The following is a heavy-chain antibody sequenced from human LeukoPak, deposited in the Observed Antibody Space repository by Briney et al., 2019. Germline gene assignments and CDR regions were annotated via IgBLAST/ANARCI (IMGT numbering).Heavy chain of an antibody. Sequence: GGSLSLSCAVSGITLSNYGMSWVRQAPGKGLEWVAGISDSGGRTNYADSVKGRFTISRDNPKNTLYLQMNSLRAEDTAVYFCAKRGVVIRVILVGFHKEAYYFDSWGQGALVTVSS. V-gene: IGHV3-23*01. J-gene: IGHJ4*02. D-gene: IGHD3-22*01. CDR2: ISDSGGRT. CDR3: AKRGVVIRVILVGFHKEAYYFDS. CDR1: GITLSNYG.